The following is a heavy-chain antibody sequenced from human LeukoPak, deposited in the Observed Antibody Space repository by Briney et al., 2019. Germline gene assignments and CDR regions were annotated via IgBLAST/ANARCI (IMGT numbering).Heavy chain of an antibody. CDR3: ARDNSVRDEAWWFNP. CDR1: GYSISSDYF. V-gene: IGHV4-38-2*02. J-gene: IGHJ5*02. D-gene: IGHD5-24*01. Sequence: SETLSLTCTVSGYSISSDYFWGWIRQSPGKGLEWIGSIYHSWSTYFNPSLKSRVTISVDTSKNQFSLKLSSVTAADTAVYYCARDNSVRDEAWWFNPWGQGTLVTVSS. CDR2: IYHSWST.